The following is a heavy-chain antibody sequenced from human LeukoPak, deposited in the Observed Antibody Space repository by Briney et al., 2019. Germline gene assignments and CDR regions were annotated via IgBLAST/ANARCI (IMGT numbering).Heavy chain of an antibody. D-gene: IGHD6-19*01. CDR1: SGSIASYY. CDR3: AELNRHPRGWYGNYFAP. J-gene: IGHJ5*02. Sequence: SETLSLTCSFSSGSIASYYWSWVRQPPGKGLEWMGYISYTGTTVYNVSLKGRLTLSIDTSKNQFSLNLNSVTAADTAFYYCAELNRHPRGWYGNYFAPWAQGTLVTVS. CDR2: ISYTGTT. V-gene: IGHV4-59*04.